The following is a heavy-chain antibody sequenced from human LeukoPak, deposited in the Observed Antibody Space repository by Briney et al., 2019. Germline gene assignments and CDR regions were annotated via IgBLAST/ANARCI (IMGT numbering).Heavy chain of an antibody. V-gene: IGHV4-61*02. CDR2: IYTSGST. CDR1: GDSISSGNYY. D-gene: IGHD5-18*01. CDR3: ATLGYSYGTDY. J-gene: IGHJ4*02. Sequence: SQTLSLTCTVSGDSISSGNYYWTWIRQPAGKGLEWIGRIYTSGSTNYNPSLKSRVTISVDTSKNQFSLKLSSVTAADTAVYYCATLGYSYGTDYWGQGTLVTVSS.